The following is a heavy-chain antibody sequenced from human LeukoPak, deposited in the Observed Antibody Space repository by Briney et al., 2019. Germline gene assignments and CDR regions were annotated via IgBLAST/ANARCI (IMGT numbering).Heavy chain of an antibody. V-gene: IGHV3-7*01. CDR3: ARGLTTTPNSFDP. CDR1: GFTFSSYW. Sequence: GGSLRLSCAASGFTFSSYWMNWLRQAPGTGLEWVVNINQDGTTKYYLDSVKGRFTISRDNAKNSLYLQMNSLRAEETAVYYCARGLTTTPNSFDPWGQGTLVTVSS. J-gene: IGHJ5*02. CDR2: INQDGTTK. D-gene: IGHD4-17*01.